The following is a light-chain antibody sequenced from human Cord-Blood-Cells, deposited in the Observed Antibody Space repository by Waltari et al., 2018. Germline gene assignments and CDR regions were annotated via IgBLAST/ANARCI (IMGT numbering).Light chain of an antibody. CDR1: SSDVGGYNY. CDR2: DVS. CDR3: SSYTSSSTYV. V-gene: IGLV2-14*03. Sequence: QSALTQPASVSGSPGQSITISCTGTSSDVGGYNYVSWYQQHPGKAPKLMLYDVSNRPSGVSTRFSGSKSGNTASLTISGLQAEDEADYYFSSYTSSSTYVFGTGTKVTVL. J-gene: IGLJ1*01.